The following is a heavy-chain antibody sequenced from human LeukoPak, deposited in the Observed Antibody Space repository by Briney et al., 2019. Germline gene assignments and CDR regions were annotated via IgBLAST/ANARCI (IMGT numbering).Heavy chain of an antibody. J-gene: IGHJ6*02. V-gene: IGHV3-21*01. CDR2: ISRSSSYI. D-gene: IGHD2-2*01. CDR1: GFTFRSYS. CDR3: ARERNPVVAAHYYYGMDV. Sequence: GGSLRLSCAASGFTFRSYSMNWVRQAPGKGLEWVSSISRSSSYIYYADSVKGRFTISRDNAKDSLYLQMNSLRAEDTAVYYCARERNPVVAAHYYYGMDVWGQGTTVTVSS.